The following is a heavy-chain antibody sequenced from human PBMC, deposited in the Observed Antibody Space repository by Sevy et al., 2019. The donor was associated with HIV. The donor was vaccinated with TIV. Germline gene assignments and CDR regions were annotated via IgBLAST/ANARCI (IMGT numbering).Heavy chain of an antibody. CDR3: AKDLFGDYCLCSVDY. Sequence: GGSLRLSCAASGFSFSRYGIHWVRQAPGRGLEWVAVISHDGGTQYYADSVKGRFTVSRDNSKDTAYLEMDSLSTEDTAVYFCAKDLFGDYCLCSVDYWGQGALVTVSS. CDR1: GFSFSRYG. D-gene: IGHD4-17*01. V-gene: IGHV3-30*18. J-gene: IGHJ4*02. CDR2: ISHDGGTQ.